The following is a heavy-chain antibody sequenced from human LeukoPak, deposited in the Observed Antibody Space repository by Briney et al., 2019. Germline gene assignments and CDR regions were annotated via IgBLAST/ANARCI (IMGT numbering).Heavy chain of an antibody. CDR2: ISSSGSTI. CDR1: GFTFSSYE. D-gene: IGHD1-26*01. J-gene: IGHJ4*02. V-gene: IGHV3-48*03. CDR3: ARVGSYYPSGPNDY. Sequence: GGSLRLSCAASGFTFSSYEMNWVRQAPGKGLEWVSYISSSGSTIYYADSVKGRFTISGDNAKNSLYLQMNSLRAEDTAVYYCARVGSYYPSGPNDYWGQGTLVTVSS.